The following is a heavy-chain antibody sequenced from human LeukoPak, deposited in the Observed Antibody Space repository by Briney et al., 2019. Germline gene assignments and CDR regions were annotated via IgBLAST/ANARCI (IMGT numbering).Heavy chain of an antibody. V-gene: IGHV3-66*02. J-gene: IGHJ4*02. CDR1: GFTVSSNY. D-gene: IGHD6-13*01. CDR3: ARGTYSSSWYVYYFDY. CDR2: IYSGGST. Sequence: PGGSLRLSCAASGFTVSSNYMSWVRQAPGKGLEWVSVIYSGGSTYYADSVKGRFTISRDNSKNTLYLQMNSLRAEDTAVDYCARGTYSSSWYVYYFDYWGQGTLVTVSS.